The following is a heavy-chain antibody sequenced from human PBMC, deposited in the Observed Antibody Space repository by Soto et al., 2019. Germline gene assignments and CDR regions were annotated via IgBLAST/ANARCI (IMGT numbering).Heavy chain of an antibody. Sequence: LRLSCTASGFSFSTHAMSWVRKGPGKGLEWVSSISSGGTTTFYAASVEGRFTISRDKTKNTLYLQRNSLRADDTAVYYCAREGGSIGGWFGRKFDSWGQGTQVTVSS. D-gene: IGHD6-19*01. CDR2: ISSGGTTT. CDR1: GFSFSTHA. V-gene: IGHV3-23*01. J-gene: IGHJ4*02. CDR3: AREGGSIGGWFGRKFDS.